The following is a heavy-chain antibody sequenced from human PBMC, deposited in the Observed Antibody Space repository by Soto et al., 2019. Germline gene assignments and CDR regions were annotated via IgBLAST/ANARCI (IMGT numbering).Heavy chain of an antibody. V-gene: IGHV3-15*01. D-gene: IGHD1-26*01. Sequence: PGGSLRLSCAASGFTFSNAWMSWVRQAPGKGLEWVGRIKSKTDGGTTDYAAPVKGRFTISRDDSKNTLYLQMNSLKTEDTAVYYCAKDHMVGLDHFFDSCGPGTLI. CDR3: AKDHMVGLDHFFDS. CDR1: GFTFSNAW. J-gene: IGHJ4*01. CDR2: IKSKTDGGTT.